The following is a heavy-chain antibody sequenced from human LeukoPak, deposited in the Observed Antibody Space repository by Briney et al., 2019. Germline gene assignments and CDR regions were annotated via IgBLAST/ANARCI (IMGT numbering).Heavy chain of an antibody. CDR3: ARGYESSSWYGINKPEYNWFDP. D-gene: IGHD6-13*01. CDR2: ISSSGSTI. J-gene: IGHJ5*02. CDR1: GFTFSDYY. Sequence: GGSLRLSCAASGFTFSDYYMSWIRQAPGKGLEWVSYISSSGSTIYYADSVKGRFTISRDNAKNSLYLQMNSLRAEDTALYYCARGYESSSWYGINKPEYNWFDPWGQGTLVTVSS. V-gene: IGHV3-11*01.